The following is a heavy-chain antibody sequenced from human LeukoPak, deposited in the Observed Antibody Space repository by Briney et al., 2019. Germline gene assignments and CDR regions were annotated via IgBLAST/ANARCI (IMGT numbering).Heavy chain of an antibody. CDR2: INPSGGST. Sequence: ASVKVSCKASGYTFTSYYMHWVRQAPGQGLEWMGIINPSGGSTSYAQKFQGRVTMTRDTSTSTVYMELNSLRADDTAVYYCARDISWGSFDYWGQGTLVTVSS. CDR1: GYTFTSYY. V-gene: IGHV1-46*01. D-gene: IGHD7-27*01. CDR3: ARDISWGSFDY. J-gene: IGHJ4*02.